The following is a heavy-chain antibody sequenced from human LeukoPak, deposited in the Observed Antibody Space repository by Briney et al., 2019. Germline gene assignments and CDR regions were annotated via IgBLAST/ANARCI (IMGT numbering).Heavy chain of an antibody. V-gene: IGHV3-49*04. CDR1: GFAFDDFA. CDR3: SRNGLVDFDY. J-gene: IGHJ4*02. CDR2: IRRRAYGGAA. Sequence: GGSLRLSCTTSGFAFDDFAMSWVRQPAGKGLDWVGFIRRRAYGGAAEYAASVKVIFIISRDDSKGIAYLQMNSLKTEDTAVYYCSRNGLVDFDYWGQGSRVIVSP.